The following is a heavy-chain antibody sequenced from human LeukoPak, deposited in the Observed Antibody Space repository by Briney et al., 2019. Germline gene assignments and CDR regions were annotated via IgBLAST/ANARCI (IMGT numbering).Heavy chain of an antibody. V-gene: IGHV4-39*02. CDR2: IYYSGNT. D-gene: IGHD3-10*01. Sequence: PSETLSLTCTVSGVSISSSSYYWGWVRQPPGKGLEWIGSIYYSGNTYHNPSLKSRVTFSLDTSRNQYSLRLGSVTAADTAVYYCARDSRKQYYYGSGKEVLNWGQGTLVTVSS. CDR1: GVSISSSSYY. J-gene: IGHJ4*02. CDR3: ARDSRKQYYYGSGKEVLN.